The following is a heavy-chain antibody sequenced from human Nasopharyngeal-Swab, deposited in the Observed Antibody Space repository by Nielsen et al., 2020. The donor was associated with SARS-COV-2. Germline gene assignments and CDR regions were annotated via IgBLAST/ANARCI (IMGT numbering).Heavy chain of an antibody. Sequence: RQPPGKGLEWIGEINHSGSTNYNPSLKSRVTISVDTSKNQFSLKLSSVTAADTAVYYCARGHRGYSGEINRFDPWGQGTLVTVSS. D-gene: IGHD5-12*01. V-gene: IGHV4-34*01. CDR3: ARGHRGYSGEINRFDP. J-gene: IGHJ5*02. CDR2: INHSGST.